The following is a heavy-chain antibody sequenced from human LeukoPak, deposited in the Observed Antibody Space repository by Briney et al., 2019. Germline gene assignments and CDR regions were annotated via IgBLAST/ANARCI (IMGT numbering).Heavy chain of an antibody. J-gene: IGHJ4*02. Sequence: ASVKVSCKATGGTFSSYAISWVRQAPGQGLEWMGRIIPIFGTANYAQKFQGRVTITTDESTSTAYMELSSLRSEDTAVHYCARTSGGVKPWKSLDYWGQGTLVTVSS. V-gene: IGHV1-69*05. CDR3: ARTSGGVKPWKSLDY. CDR1: GGTFSSYA. CDR2: IIPIFGTA. D-gene: IGHD1-1*01.